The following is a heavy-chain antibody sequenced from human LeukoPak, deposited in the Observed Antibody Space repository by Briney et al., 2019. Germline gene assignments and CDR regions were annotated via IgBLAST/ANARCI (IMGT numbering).Heavy chain of an antibody. CDR2: IGGSGTNT. J-gene: IGHJ4*02. CDR3: ATERGDSPDY. Sequence: GGSLRLSCAASGFTFSNYAMSWVRQGPGEGLEWVSGIGGSGTNTYYADSVKGRFTISRDNSKNTLYLQMNNLRAEDTAVYYCATERGDSPDYWGQGTLVTVSS. D-gene: IGHD2-21*01. CDR1: GFTFSNYA. V-gene: IGHV3-23*01.